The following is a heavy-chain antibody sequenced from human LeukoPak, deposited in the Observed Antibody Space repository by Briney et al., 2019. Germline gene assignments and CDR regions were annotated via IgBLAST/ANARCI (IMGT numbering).Heavy chain of an antibody. CDR3: ARGGWGINDAFDI. CDR1: GGSISSYY. CDR2: IYYSGST. J-gene: IGHJ3*02. D-gene: IGHD6-19*01. V-gene: IGHV4-59*12. Sequence: PSETLSLTCTVSGGSISSYYWSWIRQPPGKGLEWIGYIYYSGSTNYNPSLKSRVTMSVDTSKNQFSLKLSSVTAADTAVYYCARGGWGINDAFDIWGQGTMVTASS.